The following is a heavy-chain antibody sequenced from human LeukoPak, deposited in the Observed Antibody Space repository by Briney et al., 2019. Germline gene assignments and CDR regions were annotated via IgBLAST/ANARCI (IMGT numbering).Heavy chain of an antibody. J-gene: IGHJ4*02. CDR3: ARGSRTQLLWFGGGDFDY. Sequence: PSETLSLTCTVSGGSISSGGYYWSWIRQHPGKGLEWIGYIYYSGSTYYNPSLKSRVTISVDTSKNQFSLKLSSVTAADTAVYYCARGSRTQLLWFGGGDFDYWGQGTLVTVSS. V-gene: IGHV4-31*03. D-gene: IGHD3-10*01. CDR2: IYYSGST. CDR1: GGSISSGGYY.